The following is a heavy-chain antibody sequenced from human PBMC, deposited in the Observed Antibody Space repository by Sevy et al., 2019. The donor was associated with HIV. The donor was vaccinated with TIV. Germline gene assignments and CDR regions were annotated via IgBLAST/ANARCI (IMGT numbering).Heavy chain of an antibody. V-gene: IGHV1-18*01. CDR2: ISVNNGNR. Sequence: ASVKVSCKASVYTFTTYAITWVRQAPGEGLEWMGWISVNNGNRNYAQKVQDRVTMTTDTSTNTAYMELRRLRSDDTAMYYCARVVMSSSWPCFDYWGQGTLVTVSS. CDR1: VYTFTTYA. CDR3: ARVVMSSSWPCFDY. D-gene: IGHD6-13*01. J-gene: IGHJ4*02.